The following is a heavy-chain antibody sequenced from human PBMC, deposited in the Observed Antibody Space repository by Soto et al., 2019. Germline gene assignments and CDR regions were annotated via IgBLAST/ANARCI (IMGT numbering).Heavy chain of an antibody. CDR3: GRLEGLATISSYFYY. V-gene: IGHV4-39*01. J-gene: IGHJ4*02. CDR1: GGSISSGGYY. Sequence: PSETLCLTCTVSGGSISSGGYYWGWVRQHPGKGLEWIGCVYYSGSTYYNPSLESRVTISVDKSKNQFSLKLMSLSAADTAVYYGGRLEGLATISSYFYYWGQGALVTVSS. D-gene: IGHD3-9*01. CDR2: VYYSGST.